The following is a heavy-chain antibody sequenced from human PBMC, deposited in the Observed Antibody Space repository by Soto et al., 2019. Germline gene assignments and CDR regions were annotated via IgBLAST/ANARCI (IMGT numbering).Heavy chain of an antibody. CDR2: VYYGGT. V-gene: IGHV4-59*12. CDR1: GGSMSSNY. Sequence: LSLTCTVSGGSMSSNYWSWIRQSPGKGLEWIGFVYYGGTNYNPSFESRVTMSVDTPKNQFSLELSSVTAADTAVYYCARVVLYSSSWYSRWFDPWGQGTLVTVSS. CDR3: ARVVLYSSSWYSRWFDP. J-gene: IGHJ5*02. D-gene: IGHD6-13*01.